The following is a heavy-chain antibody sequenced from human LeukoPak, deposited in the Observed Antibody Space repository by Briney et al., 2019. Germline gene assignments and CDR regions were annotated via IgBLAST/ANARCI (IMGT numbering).Heavy chain of an antibody. D-gene: IGHD5-24*01. CDR3: ARVEMAAMKFDL. J-gene: IGHJ4*02. Sequence: SETLSLTCTVSNYSISNANHWGWIRQPPGKGLGWIGNIYHTGFTYYKPSLKSRVTLSVNTSKNQVYLKLHSVTDADTAVYYCARVEMAAMKFDLWGQGTAVTVSS. V-gene: IGHV4-38-2*02. CDR1: NYSISNANH. CDR2: IYHTGFT.